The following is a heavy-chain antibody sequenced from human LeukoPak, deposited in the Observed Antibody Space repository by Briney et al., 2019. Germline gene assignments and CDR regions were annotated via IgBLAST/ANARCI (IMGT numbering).Heavy chain of an antibody. CDR1: GGTFSNYA. V-gene: IGHV1-69*05. CDR3: ARASITIFGVAYYYYYMDV. CDR2: SIPIFGTA. D-gene: IGHD3-3*01. J-gene: IGHJ6*03. Sequence: SVTVSCKASGGTFSNYAISWVRQAPGQGLEWMGGSIPIFGTANYAQKFQGRVTITTDESTSTAYMELSSLRSEDTAVYYCARASITIFGVAYYYYYMDVWGKGTTVTVSS.